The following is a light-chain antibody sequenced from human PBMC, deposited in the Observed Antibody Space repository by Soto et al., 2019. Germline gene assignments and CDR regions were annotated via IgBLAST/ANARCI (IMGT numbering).Light chain of an antibody. V-gene: IGLV1-51*01. CDR2: DNN. Sequence: QSVLTQPPSVSAAPGQKVTISFSGSSSNIGNNYVSWYQQLRGTAPKLLIYDNNKRPSGIPDRFSGSKSGTSATLGITGLQTGDEADYYCGTWDSSLSAVVFGGGTKLTVL. CDR3: GTWDSSLSAVV. J-gene: IGLJ2*01. CDR1: SSNIGNNY.